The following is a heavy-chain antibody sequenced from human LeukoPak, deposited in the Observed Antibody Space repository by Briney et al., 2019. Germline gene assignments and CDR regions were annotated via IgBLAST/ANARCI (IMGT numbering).Heavy chain of an antibody. CDR2: IYYSGST. CDR1: GGSISSSSYY. CDR3: ARQFYAELDYYYYYMDV. Sequence: SETLSLTCTVSGGSISSSSYYWGWIRQPPGKGLEWIGSIYYSGSTYYNPSLKSRFTIPVDTSKNQFSLKLSSVAAADTAVYYCARQFYAELDYYYYYMDVWGKGTTVTVSS. J-gene: IGHJ6*03. D-gene: IGHD1-1*01. V-gene: IGHV4-39*01.